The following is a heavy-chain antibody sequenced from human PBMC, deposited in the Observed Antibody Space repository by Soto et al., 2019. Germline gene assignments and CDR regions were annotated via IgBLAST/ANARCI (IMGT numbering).Heavy chain of an antibody. J-gene: IGHJ6*02. CDR3: ARDSYDILTHYYYGMDV. Sequence: APVNVSCKASGYTFTSYAMHWVRQAPGQRLEWMGWINAGNGNTKYSQKFQGRVTITRDTSASTAYMELSSLRSEDTAVYYCARDSYDILTHYYYGMDVWGQGTTVTVSS. D-gene: IGHD3-9*01. CDR2: INAGNGNT. CDR1: GYTFTSYA. V-gene: IGHV1-3*01.